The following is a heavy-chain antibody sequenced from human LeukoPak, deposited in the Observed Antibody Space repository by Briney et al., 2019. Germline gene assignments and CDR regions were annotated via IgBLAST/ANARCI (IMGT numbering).Heavy chain of an antibody. J-gene: IGHJ4*02. D-gene: IGHD2-2*01. CDR2: IYYSGST. CDR3: ARGVAVVPGTHYYFDY. CDR1: GGSNSSSGDY. V-gene: IGHV4-39*01. Sequence: PSETLSLTCTVSGGSNSSSGDYSGWIRQPPGKGLEWIGSIYYSGSTYYNPSLKSRVTISVDTSKNQFSLKLSSVTAADTAVYYYARGVAVVPGTHYYFDYWGQGSLVTVSS.